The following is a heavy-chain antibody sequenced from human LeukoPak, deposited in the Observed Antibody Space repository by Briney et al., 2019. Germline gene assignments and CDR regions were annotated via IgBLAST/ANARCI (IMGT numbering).Heavy chain of an antibody. V-gene: IGHV4-61*02. Sequence: PSQTLSLTCTVSGGSISSGSYYWSWIRQPAGKGLEWIGRIYTSGSTNYNPSLKSRVTISVDTSKNQFSLKLSSVTAADTAVYYCARLDDDYRGYFDYWGQGTLVTVSS. CDR3: ARLDDDYRGYFDY. J-gene: IGHJ4*02. D-gene: IGHD4-11*01. CDR2: IYTSGST. CDR1: GGSISSGSYY.